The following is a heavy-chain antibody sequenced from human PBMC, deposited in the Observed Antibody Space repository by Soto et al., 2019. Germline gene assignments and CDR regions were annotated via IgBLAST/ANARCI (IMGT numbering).Heavy chain of an antibody. CDR1: GFSLSTRGVG. CDR3: AHSPLRYSSHFDY. V-gene: IGHV2-5*02. J-gene: IGHJ4*01. CDR2: IYWVDDE. D-gene: IGHD5-18*01. Sequence: QITLKESGPTLVKPTQTLTLTCTFSGFSLSTRGVGGVWIRQPPGKALEWLALIYWVDDEGYSPSLKSRLTNNKDPYKNQVVFTMTNMEPVDTPTYYCAHSPLRYSSHFDYCGHGTLVTVSS.